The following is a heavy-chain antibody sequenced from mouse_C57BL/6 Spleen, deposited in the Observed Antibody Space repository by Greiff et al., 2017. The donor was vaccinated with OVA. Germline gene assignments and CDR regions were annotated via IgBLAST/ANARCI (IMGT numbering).Heavy chain of an antibody. CDR1: GFTFSDYY. CDR3: ARDDGYYGSYWYFDV. J-gene: IGHJ1*03. V-gene: IGHV5-16*01. CDR2: INYDGSST. D-gene: IGHD2-3*01. Sequence: EVQRVESEGGLVQPGSSMKLSCTASGFTFSDYYMAWVRQVPEKGLEWVANINYDGSSTYYLDSLKSRFIISRDNAKNILYLQMSSLKSEDTATYYCARDDGYYGSYWYFDVWGTGTTVTVSS.